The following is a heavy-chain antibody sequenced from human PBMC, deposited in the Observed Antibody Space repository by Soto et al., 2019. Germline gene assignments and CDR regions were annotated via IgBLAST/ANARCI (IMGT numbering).Heavy chain of an antibody. D-gene: IGHD3-10*01. CDR3: AKEGPGSLYNWSDP. CDR1: GFTFNSYA. CDR2: ISGSGGST. J-gene: IGHJ5*02. Sequence: GGGLSLSCADSGFTFNSYAMSWVHQAPGKGLEWVSAISGSGGSTYYADSVKGRFTISRDNSKNTLYLQMNSLRAEDTAVYYCAKEGPGSLYNWSDPWGKGTLVTVSS. V-gene: IGHV3-23*01.